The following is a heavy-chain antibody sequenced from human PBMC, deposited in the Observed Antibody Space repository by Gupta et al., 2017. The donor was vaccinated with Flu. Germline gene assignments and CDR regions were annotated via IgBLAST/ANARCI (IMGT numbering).Heavy chain of an antibody. CDR1: GFTFRRYG. CDR2: IASDGSHK. J-gene: IGHJ6*03. D-gene: IGHD2-2*01. CDR3: AKDGPWTASCPYYCYYMDV. V-gene: IGHV3-30*18. Sequence: QMQLVESGGGVVQCGSFLRLSCDASGFTFRRYGMHWVRQTPGKGLEWLADIASDGSHKDYADSVRGRFTISRDNSKNTLSLEMDSLRVEDTAVYYCAKDGPWTASCPYYCYYMDVWGKGTTVTVSS.